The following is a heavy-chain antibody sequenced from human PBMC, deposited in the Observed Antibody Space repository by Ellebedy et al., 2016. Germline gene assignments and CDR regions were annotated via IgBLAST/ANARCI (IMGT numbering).Heavy chain of an antibody. CDR1: GFTFSSYG. D-gene: IGHD5-18*01. V-gene: IGHV3-30*18. CDR3: AKDFADTAMVTKVKYYYMDV. Sequence: GGSLRLXXAASGFTFSSYGMHWVRQAPGKGLEWVAVISYDGSNKYYADSVKGRFTISRDNSKNTLYLQMNSLRAEDTAVYYCAKDFADTAMVTKVKYYYMDVWGKGTTVTVSS. CDR2: ISYDGSNK. J-gene: IGHJ6*03.